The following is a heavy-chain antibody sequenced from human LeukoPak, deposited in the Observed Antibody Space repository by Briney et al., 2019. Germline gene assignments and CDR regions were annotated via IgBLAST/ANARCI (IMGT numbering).Heavy chain of an antibody. CDR3: ARVFDYGGYEGYFDY. D-gene: IGHD5-12*01. J-gene: IGHJ4*02. Sequence: GASVTVSFKASGYTFTSYGISWVRQAPGQGLEWMGWISAYNGNTNYAQKLQGRVTMTTDTSTSTAYMELRSLRSDDTAVYYCARVFDYGGYEGYFDYWGQGTLVTVSS. CDR2: ISAYNGNT. V-gene: IGHV1-18*01. CDR1: GYTFTSYG.